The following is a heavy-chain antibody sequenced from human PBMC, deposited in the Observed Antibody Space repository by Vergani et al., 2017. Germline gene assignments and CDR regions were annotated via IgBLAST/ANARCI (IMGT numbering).Heavy chain of an antibody. CDR1: GGTFSSYA. D-gene: IGHD1-26*01. V-gene: IGHV1-69*04. CDR2: IIPILGTA. CDR3: ATAPAPIVGARFDY. J-gene: IGHJ4*02. Sequence: QVQLVQSGAEVKKPGSSVKVSCKASGGTFSSYAISWVRQAPGQGLEWMGRIIPILGTANYAQKFQGRVTITADTSTDTAYMELSSLRSEDTAVYYCATAPAPIVGARFDYWGQGTLVTVSS.